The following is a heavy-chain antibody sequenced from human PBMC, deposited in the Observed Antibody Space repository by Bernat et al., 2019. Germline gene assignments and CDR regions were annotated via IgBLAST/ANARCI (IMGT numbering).Heavy chain of an antibody. CDR2: ISGSGGST. V-gene: IGHV3-23*01. CDR3: AKDLVPAAMRVYYGMDV. D-gene: IGHD2-2*01. Sequence: EVQLLESGGGLVQPGGSLRLSCAASGFTFSSYAMSWVRQAPGKGLEWVSAISGSGGSTYYADSVKGRFTISRDNSKNTLYLQMNSLRAEDTAVYYCAKDLVPAAMRVYYGMDVWGQGTTVTVSS. CDR1: GFTFSSYA. J-gene: IGHJ6*02.